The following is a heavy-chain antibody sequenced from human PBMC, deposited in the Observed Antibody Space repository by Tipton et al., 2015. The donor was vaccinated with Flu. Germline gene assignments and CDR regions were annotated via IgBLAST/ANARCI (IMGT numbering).Heavy chain of an antibody. J-gene: IGHJ3*02. CDR1: GGSISSHY. Sequence: TLSLTYTVSGGSISSHYWSWIRQPPGKGLEWIGYIYYSGSISYNPSLKSRVTISVDTSKSQFSLKLSSVTAADTAVYYCAREWGDAFDIWGQGTMVTVSS. D-gene: IGHD3-16*01. V-gene: IGHV4-59*11. CDR3: AREWGDAFDI. CDR2: IYYSGSI.